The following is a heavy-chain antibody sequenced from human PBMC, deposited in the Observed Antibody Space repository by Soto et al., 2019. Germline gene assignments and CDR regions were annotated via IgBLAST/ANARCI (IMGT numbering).Heavy chain of an antibody. CDR2: INPNSGGT. CDR1: GYTFTGYY. D-gene: IGHD2-15*01. Sequence: GASVKVSCKASGYTFTGYYMHWVRQAPGQGLEWMGWINPNSGGTNYAQKFQGWVTMTRDTSISTAYMELSRLRSDDTAVYYCARAVLADYYYYYGMDVWGQGTTVTVSS. J-gene: IGHJ6*02. CDR3: ARAVLADYYYYYGMDV. V-gene: IGHV1-2*04.